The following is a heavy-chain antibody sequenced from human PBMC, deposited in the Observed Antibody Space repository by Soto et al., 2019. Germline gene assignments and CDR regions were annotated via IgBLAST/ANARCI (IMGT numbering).Heavy chain of an antibody. Sequence: SETLSLTCTVSGGSISSGGYYWSWIRQHPGKGLEWIGYIYYSGSTYYNPSLKSRVTISVDTSKNQFSLKLRSVTAAETAVYYCARVTEYCSGGSCATRLEYYFDYWGQGTLVTVSS. J-gene: IGHJ4*02. CDR3: ARVTEYCSGGSCATRLEYYFDY. V-gene: IGHV4-31*03. CDR2: IYYSGST. CDR1: GGSISSGGYY. D-gene: IGHD2-15*01.